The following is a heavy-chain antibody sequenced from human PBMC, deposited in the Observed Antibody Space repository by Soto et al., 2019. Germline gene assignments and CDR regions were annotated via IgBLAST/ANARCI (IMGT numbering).Heavy chain of an antibody. D-gene: IGHD6-19*01. CDR3: ANEPLAQGSGWYASY. Sequence: EVQLLESGGGLVQPGGSLRLSCAASGFSFSSYAMSWVRQAPGKGLEWVSAISGNGGSTYYGDSGKGRFTISRDNSKNTLYLHMNGLRADDTALYYCANEPLAQGSGWYASYSCQGTLVTVSS. V-gene: IGHV3-23*01. CDR2: ISGNGGST. J-gene: IGHJ4*02. CDR1: GFSFSSYA.